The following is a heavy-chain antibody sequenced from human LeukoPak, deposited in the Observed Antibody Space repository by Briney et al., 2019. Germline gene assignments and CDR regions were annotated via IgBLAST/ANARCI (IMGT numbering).Heavy chain of an antibody. Sequence: GRSLRLSCAASGFTFSNYALHWVRQAPGKGLEWVAFMRYDGSKKYYADSVKGRFTISRDNSKNTLYLQMNSLRAEDTAVYYCAKDQKRGYSYGYVFYHYYMDVWGKGTTVTISS. CDR3: AKDQKRGYSYGYVFYHYYMDV. D-gene: IGHD5-18*01. J-gene: IGHJ6*03. V-gene: IGHV3-30*02. CDR1: GFTFSNYA. CDR2: MRYDGSKK.